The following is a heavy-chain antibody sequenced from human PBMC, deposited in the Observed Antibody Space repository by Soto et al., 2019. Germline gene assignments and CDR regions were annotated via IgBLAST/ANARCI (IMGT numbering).Heavy chain of an antibody. J-gene: IGHJ6*03. V-gene: IGHV1-69*04. CDR2: IIPILGIA. Sequence: GASVKVSCKASGGTFSIYTISWVRQAPGQGLEWMGRIIPILGIANYAQKFQGRVTITADKSTSTAYMELSSLRSEDTAVYYCAREVVVVVAATGGGDYYYMDVWGKGTTVTVS. CDR1: GGTFSIYT. CDR3: AREVVVVVAATGGGDYYYMDV. D-gene: IGHD2-15*01.